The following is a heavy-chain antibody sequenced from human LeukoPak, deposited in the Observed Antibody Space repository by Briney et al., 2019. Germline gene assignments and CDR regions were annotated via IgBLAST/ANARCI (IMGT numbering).Heavy chain of an antibody. D-gene: IGHD3-3*01. V-gene: IGHV3-21*01. CDR1: GFTFSSYS. J-gene: IGHJ4*02. CDR3: ARAHYDFWSGYYNYFDY. CDR2: ISSSSSYI. Sequence: GGSLRLFCAASGFTFSSYSMNWVRQAPGKGLEWVSSISSSSSYIYYADSVKGRFTISRDNAKNSLYLQMNSLRAEDTAVYYCARAHYDFWSGYYNYFDYWGQGTLVTVSS.